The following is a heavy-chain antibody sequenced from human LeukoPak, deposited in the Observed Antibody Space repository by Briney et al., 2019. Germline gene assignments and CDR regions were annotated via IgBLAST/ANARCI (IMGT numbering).Heavy chain of an antibody. J-gene: IGHJ4*02. V-gene: IGHV3-23*01. CDR2: ISGSGGST. D-gene: IGHD4-11*01. Sequence: GGSLRLSCAASGFTFSSYGMSWVRQAPGKGLEWVSAISGSGGSTYYADSVKGRFTISRDNSKNTLYLQMNSLKTEDTAVYYCTRGSNYVIDYWGQGTLVTVSS. CDR3: TRGSNYVIDY. CDR1: GFTFSSYG.